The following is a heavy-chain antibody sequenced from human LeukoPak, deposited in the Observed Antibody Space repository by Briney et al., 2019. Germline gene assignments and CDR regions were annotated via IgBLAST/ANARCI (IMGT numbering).Heavy chain of an antibody. CDR1: GGTFSSYA. J-gene: IGHJ5*02. D-gene: IGHD6-6*01. CDR2: IIPIFGTA. CDR3: AREYSSSSGTWFDP. Sequence: ASVKVSCKASGGTFSSYAISWVRQAPGQGLEWMGGIIPIFGTANYAQKFQGRVTITADESTSTAYMELSSLRTEDTAVYYGAREYSSSSGTWFDPWGQGTLVTVSS. V-gene: IGHV1-69*13.